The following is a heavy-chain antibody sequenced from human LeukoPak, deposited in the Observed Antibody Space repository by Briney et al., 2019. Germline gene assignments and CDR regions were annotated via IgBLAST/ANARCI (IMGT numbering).Heavy chain of an antibody. D-gene: IGHD1-1*01. V-gene: IGHV3-30*02. Sequence: PGGSLRLSCAASGFTFNNYGMHWVRQAPGKGLEWVAFIRHDGTNKYYADSVKGRFTISRDNSKDTLYLQMNSLSPDDTAVYYCVRMLDGRTYWGQGTLVTVSS. CDR3: VRMLDGRTY. CDR2: IRHDGTNK. J-gene: IGHJ4*02. CDR1: GFTFNNYG.